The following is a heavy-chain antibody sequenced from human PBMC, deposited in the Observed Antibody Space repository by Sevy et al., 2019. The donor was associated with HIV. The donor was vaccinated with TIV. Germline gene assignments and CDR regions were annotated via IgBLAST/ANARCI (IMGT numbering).Heavy chain of an antibody. CDR1: GFTFSSYA. Sequence: GGSLRLSCAASGFTFSSYAMHWVRQAPGKGLEWVAVISYDGSNKYYADSVKGRFTISRDNSKNTLYLQMNSLRAEDTAVYYCARGCRSCLLWFGDEVFGMDVWGQGTTVTVSS. J-gene: IGHJ6*02. CDR2: ISYDGSNK. D-gene: IGHD3-10*01. CDR3: ARGCRSCLLWFGDEVFGMDV. V-gene: IGHV3-30-3*01.